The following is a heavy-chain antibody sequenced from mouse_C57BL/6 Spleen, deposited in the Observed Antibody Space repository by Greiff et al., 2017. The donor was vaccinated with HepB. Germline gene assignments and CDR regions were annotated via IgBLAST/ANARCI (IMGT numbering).Heavy chain of an antibody. CDR3: ARDYDSPWFAY. CDR1: GYTFTDYN. D-gene: IGHD2-4*01. Sequence: EVKLMESGPELVKPGASVKMSCKASGYTFTDYNMHWVKQSHGKSLEWIGYINPNNGGTSYNQKFKGKATLTVNKSSSTAYMELRSLTSEDSAVYYCARDYDSPWFAYWGQGTLVTVSA. CDR2: INPNNGGT. V-gene: IGHV1-22*01. J-gene: IGHJ3*01.